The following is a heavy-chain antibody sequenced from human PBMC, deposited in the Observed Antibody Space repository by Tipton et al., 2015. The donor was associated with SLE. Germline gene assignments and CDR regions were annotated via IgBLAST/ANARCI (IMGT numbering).Heavy chain of an antibody. J-gene: IGHJ6*02. CDR2: IYGGGNT. V-gene: IGHV3-53*05. CDR1: EFFVSNYY. Sequence: SLRLSCAASEFFVSNYYMSWVRQAPGKGLEWVPVIYGGGNTYYAHSVKGRFTISRDNSKNTLYLQMNSLRAEDTAVYYCTRDPGQDYYNGLDVWGQGTTVTVSS. CDR3: TRDPGQDYYNGLDV.